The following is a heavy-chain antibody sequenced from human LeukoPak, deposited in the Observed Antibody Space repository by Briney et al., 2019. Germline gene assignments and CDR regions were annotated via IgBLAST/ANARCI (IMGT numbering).Heavy chain of an antibody. D-gene: IGHD7-27*01. Sequence: PSETLSLTCTVSGGSISPYYWSRIRQAPGKGLEWIAYIHYTGTAKYNPSLESRITISVDTSTNQFSLRLSSVTAADTAVYYCARTQNWGYFDYWGQGTLVTVSS. J-gene: IGHJ4*02. CDR2: IHYTGTA. CDR3: ARTQNWGYFDY. V-gene: IGHV4-59*01. CDR1: GGSISPYY.